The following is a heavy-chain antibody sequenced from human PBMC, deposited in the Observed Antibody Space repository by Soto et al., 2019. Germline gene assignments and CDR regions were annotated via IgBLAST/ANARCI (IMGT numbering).Heavy chain of an antibody. CDR2: ITTSSAYI. V-gene: IGHV3-21*01. CDR3: VRSGTARLLRPNWFDT. J-gene: IGHJ5*02. D-gene: IGHD2-21*01. Sequence: EVQLVESGGGLVKPGGSLRLSCAAPGFTFNTYAMNWVRQAPGKGLEWVSSITTSSAYIYYADSLRGRITISRDNAKNSLFLHMNSLRPEDTAVYYCVRSGTARLLRPNWFDTWGQGTLVTVSS. CDR1: GFTFNTYA.